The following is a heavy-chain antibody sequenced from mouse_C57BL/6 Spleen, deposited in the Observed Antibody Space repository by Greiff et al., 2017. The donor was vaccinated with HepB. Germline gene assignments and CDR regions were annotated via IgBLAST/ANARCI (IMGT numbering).Heavy chain of an antibody. CDR3: ASSASYYGSSYGGMDY. D-gene: IGHD1-1*01. V-gene: IGHV5-17*01. Sequence: DVKLVESGGGLVKPGGSLKLSCAASGFTFSDYGMHWVRQAPEKGLEWVAYISSGRSTIYYAETVKGRFTISRDNAKKTLFLQMSSLRSEDKAMYYCASSASYYGSSYGGMDYWGQGTSVTVSS. J-gene: IGHJ4*01. CDR1: GFTFSDYG. CDR2: ISSGRSTI.